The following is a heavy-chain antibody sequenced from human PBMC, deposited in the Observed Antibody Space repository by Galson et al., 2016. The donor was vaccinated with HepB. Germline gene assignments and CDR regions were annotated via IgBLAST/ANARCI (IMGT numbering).Heavy chain of an antibody. CDR2: ISRGGTYK. V-gene: IGHV3-21*03. CDR1: GFTLSSYR. CDR3: ARDKSSGYSDAFDM. Sequence: SLRLSCAASGFTLSSYRINWARQAPGKGLEWVSSISRGGTYKYYAVSVEGRFTISRDNAKNSLYLQMNSLRAEDTAVYFCARDKSSGYSDAFDMWGQGTMVTVSS. J-gene: IGHJ3*02. D-gene: IGHD3-22*01.